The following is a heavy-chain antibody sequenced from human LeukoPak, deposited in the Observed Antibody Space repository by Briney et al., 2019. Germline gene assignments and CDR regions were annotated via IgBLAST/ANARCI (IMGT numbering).Heavy chain of an antibody. J-gene: IGHJ3*02. CDR1: GFTFSSYA. D-gene: IGHD6-6*01. V-gene: IGHV3-23*01. CDR3: AKWHSSSLSPLGDAFDI. Sequence: RPGGSLRLSCAASGFTFSSYAMSWVRQAPGKGLEWVSAISGSGGSTYYADSVKGRFTISRDNSKNTLYLQMNSLRAEDTAVYYCAKWHSSSLSPLGDAFDIWGQGTMVTVSS. CDR2: ISGSGGST.